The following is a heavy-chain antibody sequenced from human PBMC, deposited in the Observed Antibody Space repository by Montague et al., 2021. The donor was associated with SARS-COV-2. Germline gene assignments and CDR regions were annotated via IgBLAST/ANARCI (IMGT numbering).Heavy chain of an antibody. Sequence: TLSLTCTVSGGSISSGAYYWSWIRQHPGKGLEWIGYIYYSGNIYYNPSLETRVTISLDTSKNQFSLKLNSVTAADTAVYYCARTLLVALSYDLWGRGTLVTVSS. J-gene: IGHJ2*01. D-gene: IGHD3-10*01. CDR3: ARTLLVALSYDL. CDR1: GGSISSGAYY. CDR2: IYYSGNI. V-gene: IGHV4-31*03.